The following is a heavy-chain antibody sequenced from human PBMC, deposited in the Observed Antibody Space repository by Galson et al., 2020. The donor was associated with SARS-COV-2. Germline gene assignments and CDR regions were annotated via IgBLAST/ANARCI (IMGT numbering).Heavy chain of an antibody. CDR3: ARDDGIRGYNYGRLYYGMDV. Sequence: KSGGSLRLSCAASGFPFSTYSMNWVRLAPGKGLEWVTSISTSSSYTYYVDSVKGRFRISRDNPRNSLYLQMNSLGAGDTAVYYCARDDGIRGYNYGRLYYGMDVLGQGTTVTVSS. V-gene: IGHV3-21*01. CDR2: ISTSSSYT. CDR1: GFPFSTYS. D-gene: IGHD5-18*01. J-gene: IGHJ6*02.